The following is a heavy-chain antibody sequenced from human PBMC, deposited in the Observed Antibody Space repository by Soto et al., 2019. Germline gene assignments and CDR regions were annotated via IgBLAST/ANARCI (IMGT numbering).Heavy chain of an antibody. V-gene: IGHV3-23*01. CDR3: AKADSAGPDATHFDY. Sequence: EVQLLESGGGLVQPGGSLRLSCAASGFTFSSYAMSWVRQAPGKGLEWVSAISGSGGSTYYADSVKGRFTISRYNSKNKLDLQMNSLRAEDTAVYDCAKADSAGPDATHFDYWGQGTLVTVSS. CDR1: GFTFSSYA. D-gene: IGHD2-2*01. J-gene: IGHJ4*02. CDR2: ISGSGGST.